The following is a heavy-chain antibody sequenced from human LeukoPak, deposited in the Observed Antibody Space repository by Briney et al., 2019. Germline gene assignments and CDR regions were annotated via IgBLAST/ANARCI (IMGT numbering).Heavy chain of an antibody. CDR2: ISRDSNTT. CDR1: GFTFGTYS. D-gene: IGHD4-23*01. J-gene: IGHJ4*02. V-gene: IGHV3-48*04. Sequence: GGSLRLSWAASGFTFGTYSMNWVRQAPGKGLEWVSYISRDSNTTYYAGSVKGRFTISRDNAKNSLYLQMNSLRAEDSAVYYCARSYGGNSGAIIDYWGQGTLVTVSS. CDR3: ARSYGGNSGAIIDY.